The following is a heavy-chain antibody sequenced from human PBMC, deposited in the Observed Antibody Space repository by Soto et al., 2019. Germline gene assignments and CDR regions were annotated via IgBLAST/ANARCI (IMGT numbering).Heavy chain of an antibody. CDR1: GFTFTSSA. CDR2: IVVGSGNT. D-gene: IGHD3-22*01. Sequence: SVKVSCKASGFTFTSSAVQWVRQARGQRLEWIGWIVVGSGNTNYAQKFQERVTITRDMSTSTAYMELSSLRSEDTAVYYCAAASIEYYYDSSGYYGLDYFDYWGQGTLVTVSS. V-gene: IGHV1-58*01. CDR3: AAASIEYYYDSSGYYGLDYFDY. J-gene: IGHJ4*02.